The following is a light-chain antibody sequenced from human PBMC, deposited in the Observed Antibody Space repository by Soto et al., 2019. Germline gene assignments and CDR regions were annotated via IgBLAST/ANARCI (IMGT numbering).Light chain of an antibody. CDR2: ADS. CDR3: SSYTSDSSYV. Sequence: QSVLTQPASVSGSPGQSITISCTGTSTDVGLNNYVSWYQQHPGKAPQLMIYADSNRPSGASSRFSASKSGNAAFLFISGLQDEDDAYYYCSSYTSDSSYVFGSGTKVTVL. CDR1: STDVGLNNY. J-gene: IGLJ1*01. V-gene: IGLV2-14*01.